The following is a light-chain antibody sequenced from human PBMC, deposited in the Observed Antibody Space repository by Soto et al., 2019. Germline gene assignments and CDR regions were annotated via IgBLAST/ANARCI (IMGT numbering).Light chain of an antibody. CDR3: QHRSSWPPG. V-gene: IGKV3-15*01. CDR2: GAS. Sequence: EIVMTQSPATLSVSPGESATFSCRASQSVSSKLAWYQQRPGQAPRLLIYGASTRATGVPARFSGSGSGTEFTLTISGLQSEDLAVYYCQHRSSWPPGFGQGTRLEIK. J-gene: IGKJ5*01. CDR1: QSVSSK.